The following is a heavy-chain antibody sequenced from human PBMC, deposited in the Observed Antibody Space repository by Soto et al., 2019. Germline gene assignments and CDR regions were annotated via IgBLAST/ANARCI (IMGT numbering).Heavy chain of an antibody. J-gene: IGHJ4*02. D-gene: IGHD1-20*01. CDR1: GFTFSSYW. Sequence: GGSLRLSCAASGFTFSSYWMHWVRQAPGKGLVWVSRFNSDGSSTSYADSVKGRFTISRDNAKNTLYLQMNSLRAEDTAVYYCARVSSDNWNAAFDYWGQGTLVTVSS. CDR2: FNSDGSST. V-gene: IGHV3-74*01. CDR3: ARVSSDNWNAAFDY.